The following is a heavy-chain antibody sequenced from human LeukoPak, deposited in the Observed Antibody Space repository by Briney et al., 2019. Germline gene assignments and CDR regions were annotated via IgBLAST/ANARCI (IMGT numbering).Heavy chain of an antibody. D-gene: IGHD4-17*01. V-gene: IGHV4-34*01. CDR1: GGSLNAYY. J-gene: IGHJ6*03. CDR2: INHSGST. Sequence: SETLSLTCTVYGGSLNAYYWSWIRQPPAKGLEWIGEINHSGSTNYNPSLKSRVTISVDTSKNQFSLKLSSVTAADTAIYYCAKYYGDYYYYYYMDVWGKGTTVTVSS. CDR3: AKYYGDYYYYYYMDV.